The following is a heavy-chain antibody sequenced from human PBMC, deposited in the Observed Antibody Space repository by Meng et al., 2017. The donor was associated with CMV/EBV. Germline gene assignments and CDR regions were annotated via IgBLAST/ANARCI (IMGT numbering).Heavy chain of an antibody. CDR2: IVVGSGNT. V-gene: IGHV1-58*01. Sequence: SVKVSCKASGFTFSSSAVQWVRQARGQRLEWIGWIVVGSGNTNYAQKFQERVTITRDMSTSTAYMELSSLRSEDTAVYYCAADSNGGSSSWLGHYYYYGMDVWGQGTTVTVSS. J-gene: IGHJ6*02. CDR1: GFTFSSSA. D-gene: IGHD6-13*01. CDR3: AADSNGGSSSWLGHYYYYGMDV.